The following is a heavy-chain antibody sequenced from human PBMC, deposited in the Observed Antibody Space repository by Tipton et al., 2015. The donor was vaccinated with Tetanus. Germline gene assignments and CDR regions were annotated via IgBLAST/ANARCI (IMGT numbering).Heavy chain of an antibody. CDR3: ARHVEQLVPYYYYYMDV. D-gene: IGHD6-6*01. CDR1: GGSFSGYY. CDR2: IYYSGST. V-gene: IGHV4-34*01. Sequence: TLSLTCAVYGGSFSGYYWSWIRQPPGKGLEWIGSIYYSGSTYYNPSLKSRLTISVDTSKNQFSLKLSSVTAADTAVYYCARHVEQLVPYYYYYMDVWGEGTTVTVSS. J-gene: IGHJ6*03.